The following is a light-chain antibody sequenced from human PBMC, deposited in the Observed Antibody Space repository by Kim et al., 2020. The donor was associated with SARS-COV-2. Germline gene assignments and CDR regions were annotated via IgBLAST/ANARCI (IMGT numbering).Light chain of an antibody. CDR2: RNN. J-gene: IGLJ3*02. V-gene: IGLV10-54*01. Sequence: QTATLTGTGNSNSVGNQGAAWLQQHQSHPPKLLSYRNNNRPSGISERLSASRSGNTASQTITGLQPEDEADYYCSAWDSSLSAWVFGGGTQLTVL. CDR1: SNSVGNQG. CDR3: SAWDSSLSAWV.